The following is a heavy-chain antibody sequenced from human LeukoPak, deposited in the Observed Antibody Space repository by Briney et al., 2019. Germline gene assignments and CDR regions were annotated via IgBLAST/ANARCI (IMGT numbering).Heavy chain of an antibody. CDR1: GVSFSGYY. CDR3: ARGHRGPPGY. CDR2: INHSGST. V-gene: IGHV4-34*01. D-gene: IGHD2-15*01. J-gene: IGHJ4*02. Sequence: TSETLSLTCAVYGVSFSGYYWSWIRQPPGKGLEWIGEINHSGSTNYNPSLKSRVTISVDTSKNQFSLKLSSVTAADTAVYYCARGHRGPPGYWGQGTLVTVSS.